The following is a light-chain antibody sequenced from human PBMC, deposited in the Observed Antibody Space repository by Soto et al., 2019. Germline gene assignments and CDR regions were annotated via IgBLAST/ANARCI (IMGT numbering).Light chain of an antibody. V-gene: IGKV3-20*01. CDR2: GAS. CDR3: RQYGSPRWP. J-gene: IGKJ1*01. Sequence: EVVLTQSPGTLSLSPGERATLSCRASQSVSRSYLAWYQQKPGQAPRLLIYGASSRAAGVPDRFSGSGSGKAFPLPTGRLEPEDFAGFFGRQYGSPRWPSGQGTKGEI. CDR1: QSVSRSY.